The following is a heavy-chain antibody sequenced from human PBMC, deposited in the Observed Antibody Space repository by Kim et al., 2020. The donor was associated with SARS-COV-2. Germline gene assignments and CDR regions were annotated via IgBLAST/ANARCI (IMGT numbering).Heavy chain of an antibody. J-gene: IGHJ3*02. Sequence: GGSLRLSCAASGFTFSGSAIHWVRQASGKGLAWVGRIRSKANSYATAYAASVRCRFSISRDDSKNTAYLQMNNLKTEDTAVYYCTSVPATNSAFWDAFA. V-gene: IGHV3-73*01. CDR3: TSVPATNSAFWDAFA. D-gene: IGHD1-1*01. CDR2: IRSKANSYAT. CDR1: GFTFSGSA.